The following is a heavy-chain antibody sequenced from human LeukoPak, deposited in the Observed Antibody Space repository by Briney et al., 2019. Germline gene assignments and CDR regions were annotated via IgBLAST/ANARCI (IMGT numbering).Heavy chain of an antibody. D-gene: IGHD6-19*01. CDR1: GFTFSSYS. CDR2: ISSSSSYI. J-gene: IGHJ4*02. Sequence: GGSLRLSCAASGFTFSSYSMNWVRQAPGKGLEWVSSISSSSSYIYYADSVKGRLTISRDNAKNSLYLQMNSLRAEDTAVYYCARDGVSSGWYDAGYFDYWGQGTLVTVSS. V-gene: IGHV3-21*01. CDR3: ARDGVSSGWYDAGYFDY.